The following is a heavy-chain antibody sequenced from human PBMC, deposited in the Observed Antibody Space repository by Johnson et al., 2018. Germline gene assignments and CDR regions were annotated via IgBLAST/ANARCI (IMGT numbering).Heavy chain of an antibody. J-gene: IGHJ6*03. CDR1: GFPFDDYA. CDR3: AKDHAADYYYHYMDV. V-gene: IGHV3-9*01. D-gene: IGHD2-15*01. CDR2: INWNSGSI. Sequence: VQLVESGGGLVQPGRSLRLSCAASGFPFDDYAMHWVRQAPGKGLEWVSGINWNSGSIAYGVSVKGRSTISRDNAKNSLYLQTNRLRTEDTALYFWAKDHAADYYYHYMDVLGKGTTVTVSS.